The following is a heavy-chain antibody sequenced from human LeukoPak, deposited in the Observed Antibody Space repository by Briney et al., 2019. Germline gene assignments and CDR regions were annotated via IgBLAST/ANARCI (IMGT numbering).Heavy chain of an antibody. CDR2: INHSGST. V-gene: IGHV4-34*01. CDR1: GGSFSGYY. Sequence: TSETLSLTCAVYGGSFSGYYWSWIRQPPGKGLEWIGEINHSGSTNCNPSLKSRVTVSVDTSKNQFSLKLSSVTAADTAVYYCARARGGVAIDYWGQGTLVTVSS. CDR3: ARARGGVAIDY. J-gene: IGHJ4*02. D-gene: IGHD5-12*01.